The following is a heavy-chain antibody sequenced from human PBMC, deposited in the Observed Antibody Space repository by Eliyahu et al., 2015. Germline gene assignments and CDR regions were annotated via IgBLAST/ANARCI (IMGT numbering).Heavy chain of an antibody. D-gene: IGHD4-17*01. J-gene: IGHJ6*02. V-gene: IGHV3-21*01. CDR3: ARDLGDYGDSTHYGMDV. CDR1: GFTFSXYX. CDR2: ISSSSSYI. Sequence: EVQLVESGGGLVKPGGSLRLSCAASGFTFSXYXMNWVRQAPGKGLEGVSSISSSSSYIYYADSVKGRFTISRDNAKNSLYLQMNSLRAEDTAVYYCARDLGDYGDSTHYGMDVWGQGTTVTVSS.